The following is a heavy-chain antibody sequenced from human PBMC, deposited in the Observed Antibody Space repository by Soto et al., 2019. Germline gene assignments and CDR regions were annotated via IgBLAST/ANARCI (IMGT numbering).Heavy chain of an antibody. CDR3: ASNHYSGSYYSFPRFDP. CDR2: ISSSSYI. V-gene: IGHV3-21*01. J-gene: IGHJ5*02. CDR1: GFTFSSYE. D-gene: IGHD1-26*01. Sequence: GGSLRLSCAASGFTFSSYEMNWVRQAPGKGLEWVSSISSSSYIYYADSVKGRFTISRDNAKNSLYLQMNSLRAEDTAVYYCASNHYSGSYYSFPRFDPWGQGTLVTVSS.